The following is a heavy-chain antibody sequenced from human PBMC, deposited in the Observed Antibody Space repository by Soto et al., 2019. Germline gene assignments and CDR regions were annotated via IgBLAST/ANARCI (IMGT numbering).Heavy chain of an antibody. V-gene: IGHV3-23*01. J-gene: IGHJ4*02. CDR3: AKDTDYGSGSYYLGRGEYYFDY. CDR1: GFTFSSYA. D-gene: IGHD3-10*01. Sequence: PGGSLRLSCAASGFTFSSYAMSWVRQAPGKGLEWVSAISGSGGSTYYADSVKGRFTISRDNSKNTLYLQMNSLRAEDTAVYYCAKDTDYGSGSYYLGRGEYYFDYWGQGTLVTVSS. CDR2: ISGSGGST.